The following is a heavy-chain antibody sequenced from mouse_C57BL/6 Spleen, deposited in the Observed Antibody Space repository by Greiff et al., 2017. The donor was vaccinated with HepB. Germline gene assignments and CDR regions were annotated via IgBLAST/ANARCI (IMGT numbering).Heavy chain of an antibody. CDR1: GYTFTDYY. Sequence: EVQLQQSGPELVKPGASVKISCKASGYTFTDYYMNWVKQSHGKSLEWIGDINPNNGGTSYNQKFKGKATLTVDKSSSTAYMERRSLTSEDSAVYYCARSYYYGSSYRYWYFDVWGTGTTVTVSS. J-gene: IGHJ1*03. CDR2: INPNNGGT. D-gene: IGHD1-1*01. CDR3: ARSYYYGSSYRYWYFDV. V-gene: IGHV1-26*01.